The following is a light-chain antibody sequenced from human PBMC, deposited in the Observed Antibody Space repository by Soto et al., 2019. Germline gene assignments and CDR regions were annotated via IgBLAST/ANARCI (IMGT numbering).Light chain of an antibody. CDR2: DAS. V-gene: IGKV3-15*01. Sequence: EIVMTQSPATLSVSPGDRATLSCRASQSVSSSLAWYQQIPGQAPRLLIYDASTRATGSPARFGGSGSGTEFTLTISSLQSEDLAVYYCQQYNNWPPLTFGGGTKVELK. J-gene: IGKJ4*01. CDR3: QQYNNWPPLT. CDR1: QSVSSS.